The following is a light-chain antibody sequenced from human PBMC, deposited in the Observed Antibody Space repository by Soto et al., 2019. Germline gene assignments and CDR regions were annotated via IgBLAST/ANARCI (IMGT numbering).Light chain of an antibody. CDR2: DAS. Sequence: DIQMTQSPSTLSASVGDRVTITCRASQSISSWLAWYQQKPGKAPKLLIYDASSLESGVPSRFSGSGSGTHFTLTITSLQREDSATYFCQHSYNTPPTFGQGTKVDIK. CDR3: QHSYNTPPT. J-gene: IGKJ1*01. CDR1: QSISSW. V-gene: IGKV1-5*01.